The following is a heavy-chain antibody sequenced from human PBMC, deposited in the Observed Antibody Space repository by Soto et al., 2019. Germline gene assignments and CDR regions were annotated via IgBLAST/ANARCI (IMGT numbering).Heavy chain of an antibody. J-gene: IGHJ4*02. CDR3: ARVDYFDY. CDR1: GFTISSYS. Sequence: GGSLRLSCAASGFTISSYSMHWVRQAPEKGLEWVSYISNSSSTIYYADSVKGRFTISRDNAKNSLYLQMNSLRDEDTAVYYCARVDYFDYWGQGTLVNVSS. V-gene: IGHV3-48*02. CDR2: ISNSSSTI.